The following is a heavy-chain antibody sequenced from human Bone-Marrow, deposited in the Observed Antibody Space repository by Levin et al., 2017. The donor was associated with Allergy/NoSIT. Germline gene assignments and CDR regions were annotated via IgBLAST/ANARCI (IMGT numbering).Heavy chain of an antibody. D-gene: IGHD3-22*01. J-gene: IGHJ5*02. V-gene: IGHV4-39*01. CDR1: GGSISSSSYY. Sequence: GSLRLSCTVSGGSISSSSYYWGWIRQPPGRGLEWIGSIYYSGSTYYNPSLKSRVTISVDTSKNQFSLKLSSVTAADTAVYYCARRVEDSSGDYNWFDPWGQGTLVTVSS. CDR3: ARRVEDSSGDYNWFDP. CDR2: IYYSGST.